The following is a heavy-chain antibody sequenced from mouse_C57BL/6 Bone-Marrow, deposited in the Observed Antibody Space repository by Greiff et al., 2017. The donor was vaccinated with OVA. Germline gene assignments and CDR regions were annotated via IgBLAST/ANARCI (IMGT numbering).Heavy chain of an antibody. D-gene: IGHD2-5*01. CDR2: IYPRSGNT. CDR1: GYTFTSYG. Sequence: QVQLQQSGAELARPGASVKLSCKASGYTFTSYGISWVKQRPGQGLEWIGEIYPRSGNTYYNEKFKGKATLTADKSSSTAYMELSSLTSEDSAVYCGARESNYVAWLAYWGQGTLVTVSA. V-gene: IGHV1-81*01. J-gene: IGHJ3*01. CDR3: ARESNYVAWLAY.